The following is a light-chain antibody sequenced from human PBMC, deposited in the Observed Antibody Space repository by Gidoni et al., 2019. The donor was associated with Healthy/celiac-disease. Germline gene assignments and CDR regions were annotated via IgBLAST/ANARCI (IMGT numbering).Light chain of an antibody. CDR1: SSNIGSNT. Sequence: QSVLTQPPSASGTPGQRVTISCSGSSSNIGSNTVTWYQQLPGTAPKLLIYSNNQRPSGVPDRFSGSKSGTSASLAISGIQSEDEADYYCAAWDDSLNGWVFGGGTKLTVL. J-gene: IGLJ3*02. CDR2: SNN. V-gene: IGLV1-44*01. CDR3: AAWDDSLNGWV.